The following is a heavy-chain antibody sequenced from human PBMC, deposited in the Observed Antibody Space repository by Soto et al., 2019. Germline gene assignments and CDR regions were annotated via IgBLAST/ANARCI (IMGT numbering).Heavy chain of an antibody. CDR2: ISAYNGNT. Sequence: ASVKVSCKASGYTFTSYGITWVRQAPGQGLEWMGRISAYNGNTNYAQKLQGRVTMTTDTSTSTAYMELRSLRSDDTAVYYCARDDGLGSLFDYWGQGTLVTVSS. CDR3: ARDDGLGSLFDY. J-gene: IGHJ4*02. CDR1: GYTFTSYG. D-gene: IGHD3-10*01. V-gene: IGHV1-18*01.